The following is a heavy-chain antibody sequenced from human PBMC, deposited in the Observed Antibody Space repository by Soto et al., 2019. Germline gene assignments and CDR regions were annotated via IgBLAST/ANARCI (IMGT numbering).Heavy chain of an antibody. Sequence: EVQLLESGGGLVQPGGSLRLSCAASGFSFSTYAMSWVRQAPGKGLEWVSGISAGGGNTYYADSVRGRITISRDNSKNTVDLQISSLRAEDTAIYYCAKRSAYQLLSWLNPWGLGTLVTVSS. CDR3: AKRSAYQLLSWLNP. CDR1: GFSFSTYA. D-gene: IGHD1-7*01. J-gene: IGHJ5*02. V-gene: IGHV3-23*01. CDR2: ISAGGGNT.